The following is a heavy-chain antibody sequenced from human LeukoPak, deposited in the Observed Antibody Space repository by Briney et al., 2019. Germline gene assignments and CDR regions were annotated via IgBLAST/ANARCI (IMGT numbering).Heavy chain of an antibody. J-gene: IGHJ4*02. V-gene: IGHV4-4*07. CDR3: ARDYKPSWGNYRGPSFFDY. CDR1: GGSISSYY. Sequence: SETLSLTCTVSGGSISSYYWSWIRQPAGKGLEWIGRIYTSGSTNYNPSLKSRVTMSVDTSNIQFSLKLSSVTAADTAVYYCARDYKPSWGNYRGPSFFDYWGQGALVTVSS. D-gene: IGHD3-16*02. CDR2: IYTSGST.